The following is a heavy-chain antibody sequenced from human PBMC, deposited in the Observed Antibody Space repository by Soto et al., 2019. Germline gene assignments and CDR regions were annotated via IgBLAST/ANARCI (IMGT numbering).Heavy chain of an antibody. D-gene: IGHD4-4*01. CDR3: AKDRVFTVTTLMYYFDY. Sequence: GGSLRLSCAASGFTFSSYGMHWVRQAPGKGLEWVAVISYDGSNKYYADSVKGRFTISRDNSKNTLYLQMNSLRAEDTAVYYCAKDRVFTVTTLMYYFDYWGQGTLVTVSS. V-gene: IGHV3-30*18. CDR1: GFTFSSYG. J-gene: IGHJ4*02. CDR2: ISYDGSNK.